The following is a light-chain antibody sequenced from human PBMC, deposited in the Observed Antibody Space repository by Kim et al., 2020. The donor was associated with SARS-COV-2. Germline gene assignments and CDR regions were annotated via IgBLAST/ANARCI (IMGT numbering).Light chain of an antibody. CDR3: QQLNSFPPV. CDR2: DAT. CDR1: QGISSY. J-gene: IGKJ3*01. V-gene: IGKV1-9*01. Sequence: ASVGDRVTITCRASQGISSYLAWYQQIPGKAPNLLIYDATTLQSGVPSRFSCGGSGTDFTLTISSLQPEDFATYYCQQLNSFPPVFGPGTKVDIK.